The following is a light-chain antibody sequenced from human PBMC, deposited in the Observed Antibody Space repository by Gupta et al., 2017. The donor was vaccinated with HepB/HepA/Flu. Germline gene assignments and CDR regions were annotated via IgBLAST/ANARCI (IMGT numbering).Light chain of an antibody. V-gene: IGKV1-39*01. CDR2: TAS. J-gene: IGKJ2*02. Sequence: DIQMTQSPSSLAASVGDRVTITCRASQSISNYLNWYQQKPGTAPKLLIHTASTLQSGVSSRFSGSGSGTDFTLTISRLQPEDFATYYCQQSYATPCTFGQGTKLEI. CDR3: QQSYATPCT. CDR1: QSISNY.